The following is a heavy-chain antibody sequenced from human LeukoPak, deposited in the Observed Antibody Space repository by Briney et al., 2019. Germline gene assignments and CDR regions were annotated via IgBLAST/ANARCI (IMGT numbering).Heavy chain of an antibody. D-gene: IGHD3-9*01. V-gene: IGHV3-21*01. CDR3: ARGHVLRYFDWLPYHEDAFDI. CDR1: GFTFSSYA. Sequence: RGGSLRLSCAASGFTFSSYAMSWVCQAPGKGLEWVSSISSSSSYIYYADSVKGRFTISRDNAKNSLYLQMNSLRAEDTAVYYCARGHVLRYFDWLPYHEDAFDIWGQGTMVTVSS. CDR2: ISSSSSYI. J-gene: IGHJ3*02.